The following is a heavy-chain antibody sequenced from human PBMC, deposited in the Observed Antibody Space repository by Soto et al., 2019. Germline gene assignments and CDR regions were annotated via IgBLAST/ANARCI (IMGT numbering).Heavy chain of an antibody. CDR1: GYTFTSYC. V-gene: IGHV1-18*04. CDR3: ARSLKLGSPVRYYGMDV. D-gene: IGHD7-27*01. CDR2: ISAYNGNT. J-gene: IGHJ6*02. Sequence: ASVKVSCKASGYTFTSYCISWVRQAPGQGLEWMGWISAYNGNTNYAQKLQGRVTMTTDTSTSTAYMELRSLRSDDTAVYYCARSLKLGSPVRYYGMDVWGQGTTVTVSS.